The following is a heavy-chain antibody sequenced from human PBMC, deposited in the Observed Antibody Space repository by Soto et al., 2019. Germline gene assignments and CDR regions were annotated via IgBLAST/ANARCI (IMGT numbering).Heavy chain of an antibody. V-gene: IGHV3-33*01. D-gene: IGHD3-16*01. CDR3: ARGRASPEGGGPHGRDY. J-gene: IGHJ4*02. CDR1: GFTFSSYG. Sequence: QVQLVESGGGVVQPGRSLRLSCAASGFTFSSYGMHWVRQAPGKGLEWVAVIWYDGSNKYYADSVKGRFTISRDNSNNTLYLQMNSLRAEATAVYYCARGRASPEGGGPHGRDYWGQGTLVTVSS. CDR2: IWYDGSNK.